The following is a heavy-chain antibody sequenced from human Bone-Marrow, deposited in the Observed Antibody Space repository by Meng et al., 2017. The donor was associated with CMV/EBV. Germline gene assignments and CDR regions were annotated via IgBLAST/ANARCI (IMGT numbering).Heavy chain of an antibody. D-gene: IGHD2-8*01. Sequence: SETLSLTCGVYGESFGAYHWSWIRQSPGKGLEWIGAISHSGTANYNPSLKTRVTISVDTSKNQFSLRLNSLTAADTAVYFCARVILSPPRSKLMGSRRTRDIYYGLDVWGQGTAVTVSS. CDR2: ISHSGTA. J-gene: IGHJ6*02. CDR3: ARVILSPPRSKLMGSRRTRDIYYGLDV. V-gene: IGHV4-34*01. CDR1: GESFGAYH.